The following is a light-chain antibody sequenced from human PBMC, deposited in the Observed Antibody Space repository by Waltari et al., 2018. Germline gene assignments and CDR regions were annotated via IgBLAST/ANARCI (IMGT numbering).Light chain of an antibody. Sequence: DIQMPQSPPPLAASVGDSVNITCRASQTIRNYLNWYQQRPGKAPKLLISAASSLQSGVPSRFSGSGSGTDFALTISSLQPEDFASYHCQETYTTLFTFGPGTKVEIK. J-gene: IGKJ3*01. CDR1: QTIRNY. V-gene: IGKV1-39*01. CDR2: AAS. CDR3: QETYTTLFT.